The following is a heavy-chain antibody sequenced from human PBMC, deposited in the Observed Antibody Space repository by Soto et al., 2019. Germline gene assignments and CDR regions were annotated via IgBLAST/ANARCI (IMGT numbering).Heavy chain of an antibody. D-gene: IGHD2-21*02. CDR3: VAESHVTPYYFEN. CDR1: GFTFSSYG. V-gene: IGHV3-30*03. Sequence: LRLSCAASGFTFSSYGMHWVRQAPGKGLEWVAVISYDGRNKYYADAVKGRFTISRDNSKNTLYLQMSSLRAEDTALYYCVAESHVTPYYFENWGQGALVTVSS. CDR2: ISYDGRNK. J-gene: IGHJ4*02.